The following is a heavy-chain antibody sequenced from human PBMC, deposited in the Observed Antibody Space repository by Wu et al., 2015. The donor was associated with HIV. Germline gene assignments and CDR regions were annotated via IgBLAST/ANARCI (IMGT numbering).Heavy chain of an antibody. CDR3: ARPQYSGNYDLHY. J-gene: IGHJ4*02. CDR1: GYTFTGHY. D-gene: IGHD3-22*01. V-gene: IGHV1-2*02. Sequence: QVQLVQSGAEVKKPGASVKVSCKASGYTFTGHYMHWLRQAPGQGPEWMGWINPNSGATNYAQKFQGRVTMTRDTSIGTAYMELSRLTSDDTAVYFCARPQYSGNYDLHYWGQGTLVTVSS. CDR2: INPNSGAT.